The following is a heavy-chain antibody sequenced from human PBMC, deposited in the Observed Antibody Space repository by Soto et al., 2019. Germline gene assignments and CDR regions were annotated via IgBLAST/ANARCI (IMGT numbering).Heavy chain of an antibody. CDR2: ISTRSSYM. Sequence: PGGSLRLSGVAPGFIFSSYSMNWVRQAPGKGLEWVSYISTRSSYMYYADSVKGRFTISRDDAKNSVFLQMSSLRADDTAVYYCARDFNDLWSGNYPNRLDPWGQGTLVTVSS. CDR3: ARDFNDLWSGNYPNRLDP. CDR1: GFIFSSYS. J-gene: IGHJ5*02. V-gene: IGHV3-21*01. D-gene: IGHD3-3*01.